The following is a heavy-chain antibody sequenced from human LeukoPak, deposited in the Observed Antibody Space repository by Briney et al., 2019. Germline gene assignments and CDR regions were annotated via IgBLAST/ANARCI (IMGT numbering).Heavy chain of an antibody. D-gene: IGHD2-15*01. Sequence: GGSLRLSCAASGFTFSSYAMSWVRQAPGKGLEWVSAISGSGGSTYYTDSVKGRFTISRDNSKNTLYLQMDSLRAEDTAVYYCAKLPNIVVVRKTYYFDYWGQGTLVTVSS. V-gene: IGHV3-23*01. CDR1: GFTFSSYA. CDR2: ISGSGGST. J-gene: IGHJ4*02. CDR3: AKLPNIVVVRKTYYFDY.